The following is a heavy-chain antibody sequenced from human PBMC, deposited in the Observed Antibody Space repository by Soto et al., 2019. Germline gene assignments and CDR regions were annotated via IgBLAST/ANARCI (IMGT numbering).Heavy chain of an antibody. CDR1: GGSISGGDYY. CDR3: ARDRGGSGANWFDP. CDR2: IYYSGST. V-gene: IGHV4-30-4*01. Sequence: PSLTLSLTCTVSGGSISGGDYYWSWISQPPGKGLEWIGYIYYSGSTYYNPSLKSRVTISLDTSKNQFSLKLSSVTAADTAVYYCARDRGGSGANWFDPWGQGTLVTVSS. J-gene: IGHJ5*02. D-gene: IGHD3-10*01.